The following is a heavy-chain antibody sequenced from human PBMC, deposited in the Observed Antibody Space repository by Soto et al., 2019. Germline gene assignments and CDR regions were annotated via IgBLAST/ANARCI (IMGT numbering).Heavy chain of an antibody. D-gene: IGHD3-10*01. CDR3: ARDLQGSGSYYSPDY. Sequence: QVQLVESGGGVVQPGRSLRLSRAASGFTFSNYGMHWVRQAPGKGLEWVAVIWYDGNNKYYADSVKGRFTISRDNSKNTLYLQMNSLRAEDTAVYYCARDLQGSGSYYSPDYWGQGTLVTVSS. CDR1: GFTFSNYG. CDR2: IWYDGNNK. V-gene: IGHV3-33*01. J-gene: IGHJ4*02.